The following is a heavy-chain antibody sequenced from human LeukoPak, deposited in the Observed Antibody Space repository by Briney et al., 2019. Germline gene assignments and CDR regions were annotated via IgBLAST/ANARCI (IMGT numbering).Heavy chain of an antibody. CDR2: IYHSGST. Sequence: PSETLSLTCTVSGYSISSGYYWGWIRPPPGKGLEWIGSIYHSGSTYYNPSLKSRVTISVDTSKNQFSLKLSSVTAADTAVYYCARVDDYVWGSYRLYYFDYWGQGTLVTVSS. D-gene: IGHD3-16*02. CDR3: ARVDDYVWGSYRLYYFDY. J-gene: IGHJ4*02. CDR1: GYSISSGYY. V-gene: IGHV4-38-2*02.